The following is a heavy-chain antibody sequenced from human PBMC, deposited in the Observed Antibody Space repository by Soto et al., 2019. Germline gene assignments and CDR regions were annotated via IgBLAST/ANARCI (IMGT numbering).Heavy chain of an antibody. CDR1: GGSISGGSTSTYF. CDR2: IFYTGST. J-gene: IGHJ4*02. CDR3: ARGVRHPYGSGSPI. Sequence: QVQLQESGPGLVRPSETLSLTCTVSGGSISGGSTSTYFWTWIRQPPGNGLEWIGFIFYTGSTNYNPSLKSRVTISGDTSKNQFSLNLNPVTAADTAVYYCARGVRHPYGSGSPIWGQGTLVTVSS. D-gene: IGHD3-10*01. V-gene: IGHV4-61*01.